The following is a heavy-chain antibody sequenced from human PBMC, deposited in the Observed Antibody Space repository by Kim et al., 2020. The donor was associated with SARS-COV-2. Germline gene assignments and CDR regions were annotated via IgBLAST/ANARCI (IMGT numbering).Heavy chain of an antibody. D-gene: IGHD3-3*01. CDR2: ISYDGSNK. CDR1: GFTFSSYG. J-gene: IGHJ6*02. Sequence: GGSLRLSCAASGFTFSSYGMHWVRQAPGKGLEWVAVISYDGSNKYYADSVKGRFTISRDNSKNTLYLQMNSLRAEDTAVYYCAKDRVLRFLEWSYYGMDVWGQGTTVTVSS. CDR3: AKDRVLRFLEWSYYGMDV. V-gene: IGHV3-30*18.